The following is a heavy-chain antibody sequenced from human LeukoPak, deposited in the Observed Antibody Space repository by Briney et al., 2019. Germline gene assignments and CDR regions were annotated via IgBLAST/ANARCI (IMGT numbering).Heavy chain of an antibody. V-gene: IGHV1-8*01. D-gene: IGHD3-10*01. CDR3: ARGRGGTVVRGYLDY. J-gene: IGHJ4*02. CDR2: MNSNSGNT. Sequence: ASVKVSCKASGYTFTNYDIMWVRQATGQGPEWMGWMNSNSGNTGSAQKFRGRVTMTRDTSINTAYMELHSLTSEDTAVYYCARGRGGTVVRGYLDYWGQGTLVTVSS. CDR1: GYTFTNYD.